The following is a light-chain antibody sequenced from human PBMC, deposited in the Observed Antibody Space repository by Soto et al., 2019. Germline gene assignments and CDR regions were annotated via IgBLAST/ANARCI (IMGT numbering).Light chain of an antibody. CDR3: SSYAGRNNFV. Sequence: QSGLTQPPSASGSPGQSVTISCTGTSSDVGGYDYVSWYQQHPGKAPKLMIYEVTKRPSGVPDRFSGSKSGNTASLTVSGLQAEDEADSYCSSYAGRNNFVFGTGTKVTVL. CDR2: EVT. V-gene: IGLV2-8*01. J-gene: IGLJ1*01. CDR1: SSDVGGYDY.